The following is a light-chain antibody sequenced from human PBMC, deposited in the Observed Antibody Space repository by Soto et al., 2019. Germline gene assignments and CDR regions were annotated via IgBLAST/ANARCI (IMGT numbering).Light chain of an antibody. CDR2: RTN. CDR3: CSLTTRDSHV. Sequence: QSVLTQPPSASGTPGQRVIISCSGSSSNIGTNYVYWYHQLPGTAPKFLIYRTNQRPSGVPERFSGSKSGNTASLTISGLQAEDEADYYCCSLTTRDSHVFGTGTKVTVL. V-gene: IGLV1-47*01. CDR1: SSNIGTNY. J-gene: IGLJ1*01.